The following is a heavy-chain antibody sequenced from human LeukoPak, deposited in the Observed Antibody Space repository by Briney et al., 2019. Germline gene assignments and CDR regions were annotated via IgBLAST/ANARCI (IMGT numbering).Heavy chain of an antibody. D-gene: IGHD3-10*01. CDR3: ARSDGYGLVGI. V-gene: IGHV4-34*12. Sequence: SETLSLTCAVYGGSFSGYYWSWVRQPPGKGLEWIGQIFHSGSTSYSPSLKSRVIIIIDTPKNHFSLTLSSVTAADTAVYYCARSDGYGLVGIWGQGTMVTVSS. J-gene: IGHJ3*02. CDR2: IFHSGST. CDR1: GGSFSGYY.